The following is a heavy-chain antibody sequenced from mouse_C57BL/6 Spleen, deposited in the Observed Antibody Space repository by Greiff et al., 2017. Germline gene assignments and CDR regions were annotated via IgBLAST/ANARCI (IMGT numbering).Heavy chain of an antibody. J-gene: IGHJ4*01. V-gene: IGHV3-1*01. CDR2: ISYSGST. Sequence: EVKVEESGPGMVKPSQSLSLTCTVPGSSITSGYDWHWIRHFPGNKLEWMGYISYSGSTNYNPSLKSRISITHDTSKNHFFLKLNAVTTEDTATYYCARAGPYYAMDYWGQGTSVTVSS. CDR3: ARAGPYYAMDY. CDR1: GSSITSGYD.